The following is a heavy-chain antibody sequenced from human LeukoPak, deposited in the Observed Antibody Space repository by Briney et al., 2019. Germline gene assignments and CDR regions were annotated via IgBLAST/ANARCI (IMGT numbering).Heavy chain of an antibody. Sequence: GGSLRLSCAASGFTFSSYEMNWVRQAPGKGLEWVAVIANDGNDKKSADSVKGRFTISRDNSKNTLYLQMNSLRAEDTAVYYCAKDSYGGNPYYFDYWGQGTLVTVSS. D-gene: IGHD4-23*01. J-gene: IGHJ4*02. CDR2: IANDGNDK. V-gene: IGHV3-30*18. CDR1: GFTFSSYE. CDR3: AKDSYGGNPYYFDY.